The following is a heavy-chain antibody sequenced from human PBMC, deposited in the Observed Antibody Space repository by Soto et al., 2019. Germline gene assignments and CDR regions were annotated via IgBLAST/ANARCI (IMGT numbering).Heavy chain of an antibody. J-gene: IGHJ4*02. D-gene: IGHD1-1*01. CDR1: GFTFNNAW. Sequence: EVQLLESGGGLVKPGESLRLSCAASGFTFNNAWMNWVRQVPGKGLEWVGRIKSEGIGGTIDYAAPVKGRFIISRDDSKNTLYLQMNSLKSEDTAVYYCTRDDVFDYWGQGTLVTVSS. CDR2: IKSEGIGGTI. CDR3: TRDDVFDY. V-gene: IGHV3-15*07.